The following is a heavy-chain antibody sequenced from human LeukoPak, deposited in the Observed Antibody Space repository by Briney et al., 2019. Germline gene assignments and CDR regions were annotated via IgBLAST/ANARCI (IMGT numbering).Heavy chain of an antibody. J-gene: IGHJ3*02. CDR1: GFTFNDYG. CDR2: INWNGGRT. Sequence: GGSLRLSCAASGFTFNDYGMSWVRQAPGKGLEWVSGINWNGGRTGYADSMKGRFIISRDNSKNTLYLQMNSLRAEDTAVYYCAKDYGSGSLDAFDIWGQGTMVTVSS. D-gene: IGHD3-10*01. CDR3: AKDYGSGSLDAFDI. V-gene: IGHV3-20*04.